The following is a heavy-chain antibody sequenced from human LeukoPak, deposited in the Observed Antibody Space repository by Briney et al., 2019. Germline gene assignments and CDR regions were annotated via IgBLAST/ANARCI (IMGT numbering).Heavy chain of an antibody. CDR1: GGSFSGYY. J-gene: IGHJ4*02. Sequence: PSETLSLTCAVYGGSFSGYYWSWIRQPPGKGLEWIGEINHSGSTNYNPSLKSRVTISVDTSKNQFSLKLSSVTAADTAVYYCARQGSGWYVAGKFDSWGQGTLVTVSS. CDR3: ARQGSGWYVAGKFDS. CDR2: INHSGST. D-gene: IGHD6-19*01. V-gene: IGHV4-34*01.